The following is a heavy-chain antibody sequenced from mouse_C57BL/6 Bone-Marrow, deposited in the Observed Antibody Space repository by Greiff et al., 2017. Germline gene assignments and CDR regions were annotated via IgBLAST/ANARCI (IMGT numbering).Heavy chain of an antibody. J-gene: IGHJ1*03. CDR2: IDPSDSYT. Sequence: QVQLQQPGAELVKPGASVKLSCTASGYTFTSYWMQWVKQRPGQGLEWIGEIDPSDSYTNYNQKFKGKATLTVDTTSSTAYMQLSSLTSEDSAVYYCASPLRPCWYFDVWGTGTTVTVSS. V-gene: IGHV1-50*01. CDR3: ASPLRPCWYFDV. D-gene: IGHD2-12*01. CDR1: GYTFTSYW.